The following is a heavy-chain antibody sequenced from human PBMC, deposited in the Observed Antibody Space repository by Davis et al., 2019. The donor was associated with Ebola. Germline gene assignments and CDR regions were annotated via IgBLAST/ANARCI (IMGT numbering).Heavy chain of an antibody. CDR3: ARVTKSVYQLLYGIDV. J-gene: IGHJ6*02. V-gene: IGHV1-69*04. CDR1: GYTFTSYG. CDR2: IIPILGIA. D-gene: IGHD2-2*01. Sequence: SVKVSCKASGYTFTSYGISWVRQAPGQGLEWMGRIIPILGIANYAQKFQGRVTITADKSTSTAYMELSSLRSEDTAVYYCARVTKSVYQLLYGIDVWGQGTTVTVSS.